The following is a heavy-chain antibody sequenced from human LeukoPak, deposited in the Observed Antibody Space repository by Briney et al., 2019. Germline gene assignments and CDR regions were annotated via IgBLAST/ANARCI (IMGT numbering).Heavy chain of an antibody. CDR2: ISSSGSTI. V-gene: IGHV3-48*03. CDR1: GFTFSSYE. J-gene: IGHJ4*02. D-gene: IGHD4-23*01. Sequence: GGSLRLSCAASGFTFSSYEMHWVRQAPGMGLEWVSYISSSGSTIYYADSVKGRFTISRDNAKNSLYLQMNSLRAEDTAVYYCARGYGGSSPFDYWGQGTLVIVSS. CDR3: ARGYGGSSPFDY.